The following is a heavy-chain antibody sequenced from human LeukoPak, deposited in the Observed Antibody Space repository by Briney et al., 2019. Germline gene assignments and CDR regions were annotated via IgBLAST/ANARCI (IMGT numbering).Heavy chain of an antibody. CDR1: GYSFTDYY. Sequence: GASVKVSCKASGYSFTDYYMHWVRQAPGQGLEWMGWVSPRSGDTSCAQKFQGRVTMTRDTSINTVDLDLSGLTSDDTAVFYCARGREIHGGSDTKLDDYWGQGTLVTVSS. CDR3: ARGREIHGGSDTKLDDY. D-gene: IGHD3-10*01. J-gene: IGHJ4*02. V-gene: IGHV1-2*02. CDR2: VSPRSGDT.